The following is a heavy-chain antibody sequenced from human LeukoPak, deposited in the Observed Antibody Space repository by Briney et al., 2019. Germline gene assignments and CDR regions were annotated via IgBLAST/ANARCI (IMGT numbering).Heavy chain of an antibody. D-gene: IGHD1-26*01. CDR1: GFTFSSYW. V-gene: IGHV3-74*01. CDR3: AVGASPGAFDY. Sequence: GGSLRLSCAASGFTFSSYWMHWVRHGPGKGLVWVSNINSDGSNTNYADSVKGRFTISRDNAKNTLYLQMNSLRAEDTAVYYCAVGASPGAFDYWGQGTLVTVSS. J-gene: IGHJ4*02. CDR2: INSDGSNT.